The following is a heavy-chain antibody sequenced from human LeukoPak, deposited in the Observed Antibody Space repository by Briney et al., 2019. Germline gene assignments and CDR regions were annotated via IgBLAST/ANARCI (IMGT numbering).Heavy chain of an antibody. CDR2: ISSASSYI. CDR1: GFAFHKYT. V-gene: IGHV3-21*01. D-gene: IGHD1-1*01. J-gene: IGHJ4*02. CDR3: ARVADDGPLDS. Sequence: PGGSLRLSCAASGFAFHKYTMNWVRQAPGKGLEWVASISSASSYIYYADSVKGRFTISRDNAKNSLFLQMNSLRAEDTSVTYCARVADDGPLDSWGQGTLVTVSS.